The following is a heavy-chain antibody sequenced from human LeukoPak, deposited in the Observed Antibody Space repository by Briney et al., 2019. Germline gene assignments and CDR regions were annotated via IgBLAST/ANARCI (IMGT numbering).Heavy chain of an antibody. CDR2: ISSTSSTM. V-gene: IGHV3-23*01. CDR1: GFTLSNYA. Sequence: GGPLRLSCAASGFTLSNYAMNWVRQAPGKRLEWVAGISSTSSTMNYADPVKGRFTISRDNSKNTVYLQMNSLTAEDTALYYCAKRLRDPRAFDYWGQGTLVTVSS. CDR3: AKRLRDPRAFDY. D-gene: IGHD2-21*02. J-gene: IGHJ4*02.